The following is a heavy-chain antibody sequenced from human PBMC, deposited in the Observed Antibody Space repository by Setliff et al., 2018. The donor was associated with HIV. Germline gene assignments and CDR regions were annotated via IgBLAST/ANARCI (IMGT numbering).Heavy chain of an antibody. CDR2: IYPGDSET. CDR3: TRHPLRPGIAGYFYFVDV. Sequence: PGESLKISCKGSGYFFLDSWIGWVRQMPGKGLEWVAIIYPGDSETIYSPSFEGQVTNSVDRSINTAYLQWSSLKASDTAIYYCTRHPLRPGIAGYFYFVDVWGTGTTVTVSS. D-gene: IGHD3-9*01. J-gene: IGHJ6*03. V-gene: IGHV5-51*01. CDR1: GYFFLDSW.